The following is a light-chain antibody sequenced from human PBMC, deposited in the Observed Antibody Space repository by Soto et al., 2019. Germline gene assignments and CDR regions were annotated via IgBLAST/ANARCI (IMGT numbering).Light chain of an antibody. CDR2: DAS. V-gene: IGKV1-33*01. CDR1: QDISNY. J-gene: IGKJ2*01. CDR3: QQYDKLPYT. Sequence: DIQMTQSPSSLSASVGDRVTITCQASQDISNYLNWYQQKPGKAPRLLIYDASNLKTGVPSRFSGTGSGTDFTFTIIGLQPEDIATYYCQQYDKLPYTFGQGTKLEIK.